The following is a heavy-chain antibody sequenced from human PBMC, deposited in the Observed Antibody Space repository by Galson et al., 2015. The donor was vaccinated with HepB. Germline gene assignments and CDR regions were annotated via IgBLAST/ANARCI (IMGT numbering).Heavy chain of an antibody. D-gene: IGHD2-21*01. Sequence: SVKVSCKVSGSTLTELSMHWVRQAPGKGLEWMGGFDPEDGETIYAQKFQGRVTMTEDTSTDTAYMELSSLRSEDTAVYYCATDSTLPSCGGDCYDYWGQGTLVTVSS. CDR2: FDPEDGET. CDR1: GSTLTELS. CDR3: ATDSTLPSCGGDCYDY. V-gene: IGHV1-24*01. J-gene: IGHJ4*02.